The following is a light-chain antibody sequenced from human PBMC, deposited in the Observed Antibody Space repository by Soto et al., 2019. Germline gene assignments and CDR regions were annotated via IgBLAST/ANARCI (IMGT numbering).Light chain of an antibody. CDR3: QQYGSSPGYT. V-gene: IGKV4-1*01. CDR1: RSILSGSNNY. Sequence: DIVMTQSPDSLAVSLGERATINCKSSRSILSGSNNYLAWYQQKPGQPPRLLIYWASTRESGVPDRFSGSGSGTDFTLTISSLEPEDFAVYYCQQYGSSPGYTFGQGTKLEIK. CDR2: WAS. J-gene: IGKJ2*01.